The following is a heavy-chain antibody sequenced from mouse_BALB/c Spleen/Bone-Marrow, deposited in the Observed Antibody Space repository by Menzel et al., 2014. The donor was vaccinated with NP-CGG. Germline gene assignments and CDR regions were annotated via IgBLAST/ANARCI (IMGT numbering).Heavy chain of an antibody. J-gene: IGHJ2*01. V-gene: IGHV4-1*02. Sequence: EVKLVESGGGLVQPGGSLKLSCAASGFDFSRYWMSWVRQAPGKGLEWIGEINPDSSTINYTPSLKDKFIISRDNAKNTLYLQMSKVRSEDTALYYCARLYYYGLQDCWGQGTTLTVSS. CDR3: ARLYYYGLQDC. CDR1: GFDFSRYW. D-gene: IGHD1-1*01. CDR2: INPDSSTI.